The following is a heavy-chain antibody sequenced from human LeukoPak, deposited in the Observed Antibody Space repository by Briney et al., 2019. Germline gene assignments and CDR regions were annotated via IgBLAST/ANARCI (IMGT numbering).Heavy chain of an antibody. V-gene: IGHV3-33*01. D-gene: IGHD4-17*01. CDR2: IWSDASNE. CDR1: GFTFCGYG. J-gene: IGHJ4*02. CDR3: ARDLGGTTVTPGVVDY. Sequence: PGGSLRLSCAASGFTFCGYGMPWVRQAPGQGLQCVAVIWSDASNEYYADSVKGRFTISRDNSKNTLYLQMNSLRAEDTAMYYCARDLGGTTVTPGVVDYWGQGTLVTVSS.